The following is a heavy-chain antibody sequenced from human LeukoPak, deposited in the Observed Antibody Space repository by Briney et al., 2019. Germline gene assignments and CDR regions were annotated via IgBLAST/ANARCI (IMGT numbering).Heavy chain of an antibody. CDR1: GGSISSSSYY. Sequence: SETLSLTCTVSGGSISSSSYYWGWIRQPPGKGLEWIGSIYYNGSTYYNPSLKSRVIISVDTSRNQFSLKLKSVTAADTAVYYCARVDSGDYVADYWGQGTLVTVSS. CDR3: ARVDSGDYVADY. D-gene: IGHD4-17*01. V-gene: IGHV4-39*07. J-gene: IGHJ4*02. CDR2: IYYNGST.